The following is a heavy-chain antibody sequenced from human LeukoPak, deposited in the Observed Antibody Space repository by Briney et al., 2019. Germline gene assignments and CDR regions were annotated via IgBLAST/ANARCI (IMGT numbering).Heavy chain of an antibody. Sequence: GGSLRLSCAASGFTFSSYGMHWVRQAPGKGLEWVAVISYDRSNKCYADSVKGRFTTSRDNSKNTLYLQMNSLRAEDTAVYYCAKGTYYYGSTESTGSWYFDLWGRGTLVTVSS. V-gene: IGHV3-30*18. CDR2: ISYDRSNK. J-gene: IGHJ2*01. CDR3: AKGTYYYGSTESTGSWYFDL. CDR1: GFTFSSYG. D-gene: IGHD3-10*01.